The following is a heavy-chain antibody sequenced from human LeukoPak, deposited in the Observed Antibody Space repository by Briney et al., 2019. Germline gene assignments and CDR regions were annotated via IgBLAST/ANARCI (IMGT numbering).Heavy chain of an antibody. Sequence: KASETLSLTCTVSGGSVSSSNYYWGWIRQPPGKGLESIGIIYYSGRTHYNPSLKSRVTISVDTSKNQFSLKLSSVTAADTAVYYCARLNGDYVARFDYWGQGTLVTVSS. CDR2: IYYSGRT. V-gene: IGHV4-39*07. J-gene: IGHJ4*02. CDR1: GGSVSSSNYY. CDR3: ARLNGDYVARFDY. D-gene: IGHD4-17*01.